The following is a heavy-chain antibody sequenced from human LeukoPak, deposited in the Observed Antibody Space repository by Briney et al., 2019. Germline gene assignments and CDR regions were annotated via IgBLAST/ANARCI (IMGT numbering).Heavy chain of an antibody. CDR2: ISAYNGNT. CDR1: GYTFTSYG. V-gene: IGHV1-18*01. Sequence: ASVKVSCKASGYTFTSYGISWVRQAPGQGLEWMGWISAYNGNTNYAQKLQGRVTVTTDTSTSTAYMELRSLRSDDTAVYYCARGAFYDILTGYLDYWGQGTLVTVSS. CDR3: ARGAFYDILTGYLDY. J-gene: IGHJ4*02. D-gene: IGHD3-9*01.